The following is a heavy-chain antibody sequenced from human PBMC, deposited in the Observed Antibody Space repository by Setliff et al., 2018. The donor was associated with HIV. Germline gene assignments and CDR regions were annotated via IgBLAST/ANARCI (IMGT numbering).Heavy chain of an antibody. V-gene: IGHV4-59*12. Sequence: SETLSLTCTVSGGSISSYYWSWIRQPPGKGLEWIGYIYYSGSTNYNPSLKSRVTISVDTSKNQFSLKLNSVTAADTAVYYCARESTTLNPPIPFDCWGQGTLVTVSS. D-gene: IGHD1-1*01. CDR1: GGSISSYY. CDR3: ARESTTLNPPIPFDC. J-gene: IGHJ4*02. CDR2: IYYSGST.